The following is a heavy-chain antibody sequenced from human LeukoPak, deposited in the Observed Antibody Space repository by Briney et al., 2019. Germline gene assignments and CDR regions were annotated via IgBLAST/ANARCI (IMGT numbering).Heavy chain of an antibody. Sequence: SETLSLTCTVSGGSISSGGYYWSWIRQHPGKGLEWIGYIYYSGSTYYNPSLKSRVTISVDTSKNQFSLKLSSVTAADTAVYYCARGDYTLPSGFDYWGQGTLVTVS. CDR1: GGSISSGGYY. CDR2: IYYSGST. V-gene: IGHV4-31*03. J-gene: IGHJ4*02. D-gene: IGHD4-11*01. CDR3: ARGDYTLPSGFDY.